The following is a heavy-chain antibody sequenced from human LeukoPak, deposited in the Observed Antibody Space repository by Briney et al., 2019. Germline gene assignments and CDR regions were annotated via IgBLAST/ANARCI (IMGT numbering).Heavy chain of an antibody. V-gene: IGHV3-23*01. D-gene: IGHD5-12*01. CDR2: ISGSGGST. CDR1: GFTFSSYA. J-gene: IGHJ4*02. Sequence: GGSLRLSCAASGFTFSSYAMSWVRQAPGKGLEWVSAISGSGGSTYYADSVKGRFTISRDNSKNTLYLQMNNVRAEDTALYYCAKHSVPRYSGYGLSDDWGQGTLVTLSA. CDR3: AKHSVPRYSGYGLSDD.